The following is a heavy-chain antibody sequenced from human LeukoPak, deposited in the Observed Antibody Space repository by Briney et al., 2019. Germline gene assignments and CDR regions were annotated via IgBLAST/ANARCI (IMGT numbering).Heavy chain of an antibody. D-gene: IGHD3-3*01. Sequence: PSETLSLTCGVSGGSISSGGFSWSWIRQPPGKGLEWIGYIYHSGSTYYNPSLKSRVTISVDRSKNQFSLKLSSVTAADTAVYYCARGIYDFWLSPPDYWGQGTLVTVSS. V-gene: IGHV4-30-2*01. CDR1: GGSISSGGFS. CDR2: IYHSGST. J-gene: IGHJ4*02. CDR3: ARGIYDFWLSPPDY.